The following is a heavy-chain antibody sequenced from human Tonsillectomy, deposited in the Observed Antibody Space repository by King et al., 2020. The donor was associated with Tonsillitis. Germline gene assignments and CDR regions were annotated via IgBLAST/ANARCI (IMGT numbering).Heavy chain of an antibody. J-gene: IGHJ5*02. CDR3: ARDTGCCSSTRFWCCFDP. CDR1: GGSISSYY. D-gene: IGHD2-2*03. CDR2: IYYSGST. Sequence: VQLQESGPGLVKPSETLSLTCTVSGGSISSYYWSWIRQPPGKGLEGIGYIYYSGSTNYNPSLKRRVTITVDTSKNQFSLKLSSVTAADTAVFYLARDTGCCSSTRFWCCFDPWGQGTGV. V-gene: IGHV4-59*01.